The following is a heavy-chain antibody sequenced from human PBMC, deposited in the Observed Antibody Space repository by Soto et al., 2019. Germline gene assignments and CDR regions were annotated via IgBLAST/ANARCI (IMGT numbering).Heavy chain of an antibody. V-gene: IGHV3-30*18. CDR1: GVRFSSFG. CDR3: AKDRLRAGGAVYIPLDDFDC. Sequence: GGSLSLSCETSGVRFSSFGMHWVGQAPGRGLEWVAGMSNDGTKKFYADSVKGRFIISRDNSKNTLYLQMFSLRIEDTAVYYCAKDRLRAGGAVYIPLDDFDCWGRGTMVTVSS. D-gene: IGHD2-21*01. CDR2: MSNDGTKK. J-gene: IGHJ3*01.